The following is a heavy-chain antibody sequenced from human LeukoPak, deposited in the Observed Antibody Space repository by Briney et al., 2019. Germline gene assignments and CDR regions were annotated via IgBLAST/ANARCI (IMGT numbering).Heavy chain of an antibody. D-gene: IGHD1-26*01. CDR2: INAGNGNT. CDR3: ARNGGATEFYFDY. J-gene: IGHJ4*02. CDR1: GYTFTSYA. V-gene: IGHV1-3*01. Sequence: GASVKVSCKASGYTFTSYAMHWVRQAPGQRLEWMGWINAGNGNTKYPQKFQGRVTITRDTSASTAYMELSSLRSEDTAVYYCARNGGATEFYFDYWAQGTLVTVSS.